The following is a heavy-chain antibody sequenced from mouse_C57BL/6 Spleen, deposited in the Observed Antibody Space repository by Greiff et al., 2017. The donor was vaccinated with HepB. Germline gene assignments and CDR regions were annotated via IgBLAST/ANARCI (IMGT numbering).Heavy chain of an antibody. CDR2: INPNNGGT. J-gene: IGHJ3*01. D-gene: IGHD2-1*01. Sequence: VQLQQSGPELVKPGASVKIPCKASGYTFTDYNMDWVKQSHGKSLEWIGDINPNNGGTIYNQKFKGKATLTVDKSSSTAYMELRSLTSEDTAVYYCARTPLYYGNPWFAYWGQGTLVTVSA. CDR1: GYTFTDYN. CDR3: ARTPLYYGNPWFAY. V-gene: IGHV1-18*01.